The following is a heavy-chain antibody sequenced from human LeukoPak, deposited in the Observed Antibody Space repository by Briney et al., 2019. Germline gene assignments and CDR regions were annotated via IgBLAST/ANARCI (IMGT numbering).Heavy chain of an antibody. CDR3: ATEVSSSASLHY. D-gene: IGHD6-6*01. Sequence: GASVKVSCKASGYTFTSYDINWVRQAPGQGLEWKGWMNPNSGNTGYAQKFQGRVTMTEDTSTDTAYMELSSLRSEYTAVYYCATEVSSSASLHYWGQGTLVTVSS. CDR2: MNPNSGNT. J-gene: IGHJ4*02. V-gene: IGHV1-8*02. CDR1: GYTFTSYD.